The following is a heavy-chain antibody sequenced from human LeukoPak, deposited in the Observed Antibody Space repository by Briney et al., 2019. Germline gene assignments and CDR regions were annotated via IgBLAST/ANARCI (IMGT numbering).Heavy chain of an antibody. J-gene: IGHJ2*01. Sequence: GGSLRLSCAASGFMFSTNDMSWVRQAPGKGLEWVSAISGSGDGTTYADSVKGRFTISRDNSKNTLYLQMNSLRAEDTAVYYCAKAVGQWPFDLWGRGALVTVSS. CDR3: AKAVGQWPFDL. CDR2: ISGSGDGT. D-gene: IGHD2-8*01. CDR1: GFMFSTND. V-gene: IGHV3-23*01.